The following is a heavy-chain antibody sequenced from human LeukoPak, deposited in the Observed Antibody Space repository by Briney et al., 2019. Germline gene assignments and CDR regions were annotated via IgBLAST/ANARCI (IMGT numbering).Heavy chain of an antibody. CDR1: GFTFSYYG. D-gene: IGHD3-10*01. CDR3: AKDLMRDRWFGES. V-gene: IGHV3-30*02. J-gene: IGHJ5*02. CDR2: IRFDGNDK. Sequence: RPGGSLRLSCAASGFTFSYYGTHWVRQAPGKGLEWVAFIRFDGNDKFYTKSVKGRFTISKDTSRSTLYLQMNSLRLEDTAVYYCAKDLMRDRWFGESWGQGTLVTVSS.